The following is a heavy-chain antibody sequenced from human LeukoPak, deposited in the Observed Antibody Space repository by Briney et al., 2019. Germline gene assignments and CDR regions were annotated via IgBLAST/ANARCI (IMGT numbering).Heavy chain of an antibody. V-gene: IGHV6-1*01. Sequence: SQTLSLTCAISGDSVSSNIATWDWIRQSPSRGLEWLGRTYYRSKWSNDYAVYVKSRITINPDTSKNQLSLQLNSVTPEDTAVYYCARGNSILHGAFDIWGQGTMVIVSS. CDR2: TYYRSKWSN. J-gene: IGHJ3*02. CDR1: GDSVSSNIAT. D-gene: IGHD1-7*01. CDR3: ARGNSILHGAFDI.